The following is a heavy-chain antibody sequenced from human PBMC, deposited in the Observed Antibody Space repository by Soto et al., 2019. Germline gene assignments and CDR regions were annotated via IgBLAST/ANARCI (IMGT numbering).Heavy chain of an antibody. CDR1: GLVFSDFG. V-gene: IGHV3-30*03. Sequence: LMESGGGVVQPGRSLRLSCATSGLVFSDFGMHWVRQAPGKGLEWVAFISDDGRDKKYADSVKGRFTISRDNSRNTLSLQMDGLRPEDTAMFYCARDHGSGFSPHSEYFDLWGRGTKVTVSS. D-gene: IGHD3-10*01. CDR2: ISDDGRDK. J-gene: IGHJ2*01. CDR3: ARDHGSGFSPHSEYFDL.